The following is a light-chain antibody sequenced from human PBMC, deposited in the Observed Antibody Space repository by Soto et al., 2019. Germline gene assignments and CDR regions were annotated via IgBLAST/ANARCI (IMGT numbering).Light chain of an antibody. CDR1: SSDVGGYNY. J-gene: IGLJ3*02. CDR3: ASYTSSSLWV. V-gene: IGLV2-14*01. CDR2: EVG. Sequence: QSALTQPASVSGSLGQSITISCTGTSSDVGGYNYVSWYQQHPGKAPKLMIYEVGNRPSGVSNRFSGSKSVNTASLTISGLQADDEADHYCASYTSSSLWVFGRGTKLTVL.